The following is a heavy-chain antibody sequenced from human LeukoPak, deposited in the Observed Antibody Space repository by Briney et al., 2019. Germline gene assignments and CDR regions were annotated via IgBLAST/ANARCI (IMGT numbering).Heavy chain of an antibody. CDR3: ARAPRHFRYDYCSGGSCYEIEYFQH. V-gene: IGHV1-18*01. Sequence: ASVKVSCKGSGYTFDTYVISWVRQAPGQGLEWMGWISGYNGNTNYGLKFQGRVTMTIDTSTRTAYMELRSLRSDDTAVYYCARAPRHFRYDYCSGGSCYEIEYFQHWGQGTLVTVSS. CDR1: GYTFDTYV. J-gene: IGHJ1*01. CDR2: ISGYNGNT. D-gene: IGHD2-15*01.